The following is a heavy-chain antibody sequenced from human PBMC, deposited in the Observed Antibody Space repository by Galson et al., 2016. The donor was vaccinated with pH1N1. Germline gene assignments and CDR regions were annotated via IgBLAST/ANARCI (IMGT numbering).Heavy chain of an antibody. Sequence: SLRLSCAASGFTFSSNGMSWVRQAPGKGLEWVSAISGNGGSTYYADSVKGRFTISRDNSKNTLYLQMNSLRAEDTAVYYCARTGTEDYYDSSGYYYVYWYFDLGGRGTLVTVSA. D-gene: IGHD3-22*01. CDR1: GFTFSSNG. V-gene: IGHV3-23*01. J-gene: IGHJ2*01. CDR2: ISGNGGST. CDR3: ARTGTEDYYDSSGYYYVYWYFDL.